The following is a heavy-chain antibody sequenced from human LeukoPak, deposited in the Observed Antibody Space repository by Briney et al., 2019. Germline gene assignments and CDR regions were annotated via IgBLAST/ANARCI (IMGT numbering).Heavy chain of an antibody. Sequence: GGSLRLSCAASGFTFDTYWMTWVRQAPGKGLEWVSAISGSGGSTYYADSVKGRFTISRDNSKNTLYLQMNSLRAEDTAVYYCAKSLREYDFWSGSPFSYWGQGTLVTVSS. CDR3: AKSLREYDFWSGSPFSY. D-gene: IGHD3-3*01. V-gene: IGHV3-23*01. J-gene: IGHJ4*02. CDR1: GFTFDTYW. CDR2: ISGSGGST.